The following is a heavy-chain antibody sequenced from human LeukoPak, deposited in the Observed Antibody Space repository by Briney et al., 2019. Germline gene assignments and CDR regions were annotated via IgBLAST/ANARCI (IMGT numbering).Heavy chain of an antibody. J-gene: IGHJ3*02. Sequence: PGGSLRLSCAASGFTFSRYWMHWIRQATGKGLVWVSAIFSDGTITRYADSVKGRFTISRDNARNTLYLQMDSLRAEDTAVYYCVTLTGPLENAFDIWGQGTMVTVSS. CDR2: IFSDGTIT. D-gene: IGHD3-9*01. V-gene: IGHV3-74*01. CDR1: GFTFSRYW. CDR3: VTLTGPLENAFDI.